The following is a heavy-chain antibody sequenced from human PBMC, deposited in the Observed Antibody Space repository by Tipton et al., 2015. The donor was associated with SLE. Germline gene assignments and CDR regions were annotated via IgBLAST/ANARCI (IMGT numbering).Heavy chain of an antibody. CDR1: GGSINSDTYY. CDR3: ARGMLTWRGAIVGVDV. V-gene: IGHV4-61*01. D-gene: IGHD2-8*01. J-gene: IGHJ6*02. CDR2: ISYGGGT. Sequence: TLSLTCTVSGGSINSDTYYWIWIRQPPGKGLEWIGYISYGGGTNYNPSLKSRVTMSVDTAKNQFSLKLTSVTAADTAVYYCARGMLTWRGAIVGVDVWGQGTTVNVSS.